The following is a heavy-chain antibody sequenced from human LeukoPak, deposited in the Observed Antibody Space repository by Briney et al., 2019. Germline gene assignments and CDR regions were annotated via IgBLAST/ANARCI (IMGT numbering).Heavy chain of an antibody. V-gene: IGHV4-59*08. J-gene: IGHJ4*02. CDR1: GGSISSYY. CDR2: IYYSGST. D-gene: IGHD4-17*01. Sequence: SSETLSLTCTVSGGSISSYYWSWIRQPPGKGLEWIGYIYYSGSTNYNPSLKSRVTISVDTSKNQFSLRLSSVTAADTAVYYCAREDYGDYLAWFDYWGQGTLVTVSS. CDR3: AREDYGDYLAWFDY.